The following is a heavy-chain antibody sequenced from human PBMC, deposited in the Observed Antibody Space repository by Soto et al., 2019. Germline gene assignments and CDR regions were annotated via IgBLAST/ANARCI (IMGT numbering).Heavy chain of an antibody. CDR1: GYSFTNSW. Sequence: EVQLVQSGAEVKKPGESLKISCKAAGYSFTNSWIGWVRQMPGKGLEWVGIIYFADSATRYSPSFQGQVTISVDKSIGTSCLQWSSLKASDTAIYYCAKTGVADWFDPWGQGTLVTVSS. V-gene: IGHV5-51*03. CDR3: AKTGVADWFDP. J-gene: IGHJ5*02. D-gene: IGHD7-27*01. CDR2: IYFADSAT.